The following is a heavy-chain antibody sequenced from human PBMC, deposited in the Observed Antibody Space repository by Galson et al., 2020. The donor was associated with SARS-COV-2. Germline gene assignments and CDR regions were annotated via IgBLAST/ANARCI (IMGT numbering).Heavy chain of an antibody. D-gene: IGHD2-2*01. CDR2: INGDGRTT. V-gene: IGHV3-74*01. J-gene: IGHJ4*02. CDR1: GFTFSNHW. CDR3: ARVGSTLDY. Sequence: GESLKISCATSGFTFSNHWMHWVRQAPGKGLVWVSQINGDGRTTRYADSVKGRFTISRDNAENTLYLQMNGLRAEDTAVYYCARVGSTLDYWGRGTLVTVSS.